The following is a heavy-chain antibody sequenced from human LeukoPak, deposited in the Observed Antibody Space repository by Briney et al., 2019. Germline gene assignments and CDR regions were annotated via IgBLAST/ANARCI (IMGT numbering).Heavy chain of an antibody. CDR3: ARVLGYSYNPYYYYMDV. V-gene: IGHV1-46*01. CDR2: INPSGGST. J-gene: IGHJ6*03. Sequence: GAPVKVSCKASGYTFTSYYMHWVRQAPGQGLEWMGIINPSGGSTSYAQKFQGRVTMTRDTSTSTVYMELSSLRSEDTAVYYCARVLGYSYNPYYYYMDVWGKGTTVTVSS. CDR1: GYTFTSYY. D-gene: IGHD5-18*01.